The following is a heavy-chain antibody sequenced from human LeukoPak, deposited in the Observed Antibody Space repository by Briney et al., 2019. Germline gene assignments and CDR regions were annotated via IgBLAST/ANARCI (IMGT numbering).Heavy chain of an antibody. J-gene: IGHJ4*02. CDR2: INHSGST. Sequence: SETLSLTCAVYGGSFSGYYWSWIRQPPGKGLEWIGEINHSGSTNYNPSLKSRVTISVDTSKNQFSLKLSSVTAADTAVYYCARVGILTGSYYLDYWGQGTLVTVSS. CDR1: GGSFSGYY. CDR3: ARVGILTGSYYLDY. D-gene: IGHD3-9*01. V-gene: IGHV4-34*01.